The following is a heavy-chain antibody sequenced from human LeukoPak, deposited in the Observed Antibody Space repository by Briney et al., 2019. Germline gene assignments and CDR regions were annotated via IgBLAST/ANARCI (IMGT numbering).Heavy chain of an antibody. V-gene: IGHV3-7*03. CDR1: GFTFSSYW. D-gene: IGHD4/OR15-4a*01. Sequence: GGSLRLSCAASGFTFSSYWMNWVRQVPGKGLEWVAHINQDGNKKYYVDSVKGRFTIFRDNAKNSLYLQMNSLRAEDTAVYYCATGDYGVHGDYWGQGILVTVSS. J-gene: IGHJ4*02. CDR2: INQDGNKK. CDR3: ATGDYGVHGDY.